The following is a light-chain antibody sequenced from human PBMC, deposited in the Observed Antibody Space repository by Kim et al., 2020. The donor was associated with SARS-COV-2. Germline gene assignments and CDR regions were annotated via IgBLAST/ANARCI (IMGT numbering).Light chain of an antibody. CDR3: NSRDSSDNVV. J-gene: IGLJ2*01. Sequence: VALGQTVRITCQGDSLRSYYATWYQQKPGQAPIIVIYGKNNRPSGIPDRFSGSSSGNTASLTITGTQADDEADYYCNSRDSSDNVVFGGGTQLTVL. V-gene: IGLV3-19*01. CDR1: SLRSYY. CDR2: GKN.